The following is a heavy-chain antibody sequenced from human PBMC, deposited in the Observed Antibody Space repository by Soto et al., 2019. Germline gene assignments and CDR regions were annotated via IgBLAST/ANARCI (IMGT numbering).Heavy chain of an antibody. D-gene: IGHD2-21*02. CDR1: GYTCTCYA. J-gene: IGHJ4*02. CDR2: INAGNGST. Sequence: QVQLVQSGAEEKKPGSSVKVSCKASGYTCTCYAMHWVRPAPGQRLEWMGWINAGNGSTKYSQKFQGRVTITRETAARKVYKEPSRLRSEGTAVYYRARAVAVTADFNYWAQGTLVTVSP. CDR3: ARAVAVTADFNY. V-gene: IGHV1-3*05.